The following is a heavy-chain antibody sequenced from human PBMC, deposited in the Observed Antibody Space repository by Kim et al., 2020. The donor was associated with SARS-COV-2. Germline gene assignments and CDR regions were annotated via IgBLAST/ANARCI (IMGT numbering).Heavy chain of an antibody. Sequence: GGSLRLSCAASGFTFSSYSMNWVRQAPGKGLEWVSSISSSSSYIYYADSVKGRFTISRDNAKNSLYLQMNSLRAEDTAVYYCARAQTPMMTHVDDAFDIWGQGTMVTVSS. D-gene: IGHD3-16*01. V-gene: IGHV3-21*01. CDR1: GFTFSSYS. J-gene: IGHJ3*02. CDR2: ISSSSSYI. CDR3: ARAQTPMMTHVDDAFDI.